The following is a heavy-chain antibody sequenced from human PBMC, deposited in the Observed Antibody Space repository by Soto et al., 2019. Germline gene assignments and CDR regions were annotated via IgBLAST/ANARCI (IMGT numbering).Heavy chain of an antibody. D-gene: IGHD2-2*01. CDR3: AKDGGYCSSTSCYVLDYYYYYMDV. Sequence: GGSLRLSCAASGFTFSSYAMSWVRQAPGKGLEWVSAISGSGGSTYYADSVKGRFTISRDNSKNTLYLQMNSLRAEDTAVYYCAKDGGYCSSTSCYVLDYYYYYMDVWGKGTTVTVSS. J-gene: IGHJ6*03. V-gene: IGHV3-23*01. CDR1: GFTFSSYA. CDR2: ISGSGGST.